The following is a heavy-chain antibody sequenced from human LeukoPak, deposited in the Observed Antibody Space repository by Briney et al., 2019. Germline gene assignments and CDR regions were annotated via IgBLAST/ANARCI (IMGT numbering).Heavy chain of an antibody. CDR3: ASPSFGSGSRVFDY. Sequence: SETLSLTCAVYGGSFSGYYWSWIRQPPGKGLEWIGEINHSGSTNYNPSLKSRVTISVDTSKNQFSLRLSSVTAADTAVYYCASPSFGSGSRVFDYWGQGTLVTVSS. V-gene: IGHV4-34*01. CDR2: INHSGST. J-gene: IGHJ4*02. D-gene: IGHD3-22*01. CDR1: GGSFSGYY.